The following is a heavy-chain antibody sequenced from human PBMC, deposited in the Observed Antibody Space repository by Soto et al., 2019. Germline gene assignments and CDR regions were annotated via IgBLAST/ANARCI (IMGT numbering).Heavy chain of an antibody. CDR2: MYYSGST. CDR1: GGSIYSYY. V-gene: IGHV4-59*01. CDR3: ARDYPKGAFEV. J-gene: IGHJ3*01. Sequence: SETLSLTCASSGGSIYSYYLSLFRQPPGKGLEWIGYMYYSGSTDYNPSLKSRVTISLDTSKNQFSLKLTSVNAADTVVYYCARDYPKGAFEVWGQGTMVTVSS.